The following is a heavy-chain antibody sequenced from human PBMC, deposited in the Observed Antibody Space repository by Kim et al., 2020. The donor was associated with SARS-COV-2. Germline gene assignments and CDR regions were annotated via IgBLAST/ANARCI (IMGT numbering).Heavy chain of an antibody. D-gene: IGHD3-3*02. V-gene: IGHV4-59*13. CDR2: IYYSGST. CDR3: ARDGQLGDFDY. J-gene: IGHJ4*02. Sequence: SETLSLTCTVSGGSISSYYWSWIRQPPGKGLEWIGYIYYSGSTNYNASLKSRVTISVDTSKNQFSLKLSSVTAADTAVYYCARDGQLGDFDYWGQGTLVTVSS. CDR1: GGSISSYY.